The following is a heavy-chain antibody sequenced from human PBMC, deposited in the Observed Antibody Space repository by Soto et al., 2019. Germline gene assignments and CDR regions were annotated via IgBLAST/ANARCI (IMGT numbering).Heavy chain of an antibody. Sequence: GASVKVSCKASGYSFTSYDINWVRQATGQGLEWMGWINPNSGNTGYAQKFQGRVTMTRNTSISTAYMALSSLRSEDTAVYYCARGPYYGDHADFWGQGTLVTVCS. CDR1: GYSFTSYD. CDR3: ARGPYYGDHADF. J-gene: IGHJ4*02. CDR2: INPNSGNT. D-gene: IGHD4-17*01. V-gene: IGHV1-8*01.